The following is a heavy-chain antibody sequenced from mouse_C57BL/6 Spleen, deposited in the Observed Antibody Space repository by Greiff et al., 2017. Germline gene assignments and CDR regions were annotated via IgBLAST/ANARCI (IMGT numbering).Heavy chain of an antibody. CDR1: GFTIKDDY. CDR2: IDPESGDT. D-gene: IGHD3-2*02. J-gene: IGHJ3*01. V-gene: IGHV14-4*01. CDR3: TLTDSSGYPFAY. Sequence: EVQLQQSGAELVRPGASVKLSCTASGFTIKDDYMHWVKQRPEQGLEWIGWIDPESGDTEYASKFQGKATITADTSSNTAYLQLSSLTSEDTAVYYCTLTDSSGYPFAYWGQGTLVTVSA.